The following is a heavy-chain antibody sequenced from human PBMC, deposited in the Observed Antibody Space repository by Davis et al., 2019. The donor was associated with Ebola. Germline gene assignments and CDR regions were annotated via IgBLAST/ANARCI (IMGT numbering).Heavy chain of an antibody. Sequence: PGGSLRLSCTVSGGSISSHYWSWIRQPPGKGLEWIGYFYYSGSTNYNPSLKSRVTISVDTSKNQFSLKLTSITAADTAVYYCARQDCTNAACGFDYWGQGTLVTVSS. CDR2: FYYSGST. CDR1: GGSISSHY. J-gene: IGHJ4*02. CDR3: ARQDCTNAACGFDY. V-gene: IGHV4-59*11. D-gene: IGHD2-8*01.